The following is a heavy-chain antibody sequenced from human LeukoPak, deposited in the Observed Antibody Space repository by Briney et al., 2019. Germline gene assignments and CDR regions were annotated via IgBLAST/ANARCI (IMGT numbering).Heavy chain of an antibody. J-gene: IGHJ4*02. CDR2: IIPIFGTA. V-gene: IGHV1-69*13. CDR1: GGTFSSYA. D-gene: IGHD3-10*01. CDR3: ARDRLEGITMVRGVISWATNFDY. Sequence: ASVKVSCKASGGTFSSYAISWVRQAPGQGLEWMVGIIPIFGTANYAQKFQGRVTITADESTSTAYMELSSLRSEDTAVYYCARDRLEGITMVRGVISWATNFDYWGQGTLVTVSS.